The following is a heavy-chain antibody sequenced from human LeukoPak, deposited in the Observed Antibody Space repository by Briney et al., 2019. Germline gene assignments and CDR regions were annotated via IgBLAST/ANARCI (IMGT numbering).Heavy chain of an antibody. V-gene: IGHV3-33*01. J-gene: IGHJ3*02. CDR1: GFTFSSYG. CDR2: IWYDGSNK. Sequence: PGGSLRLSCAASGFTFSSYGMHWVRQAPGKGLEWVAVIWYDGSNKYYADSVKGRFTISRDNSKNTLYLQMNSLRAEDTAVYYCAGELDAFDIWGQGTMVTVSS. CDR3: AGELDAFDI.